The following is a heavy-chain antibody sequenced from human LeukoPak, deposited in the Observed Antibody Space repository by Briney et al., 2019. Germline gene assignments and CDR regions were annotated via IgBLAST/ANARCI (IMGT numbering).Heavy chain of an antibody. Sequence: PSETLSLTCTVSGGSISSNFWSWIRQPPGKGLEWIGYIYYSGSTNYNPSLKSRVTISVDTSKNQVVLKLTSVTGADTAVYYFAGGATLFRSDYWGQGSPVTVSS. CDR3: AGGATLFRSDY. J-gene: IGHJ4*02. CDR2: IYYSGST. CDR1: GGSISSNF. V-gene: IGHV4-59*01.